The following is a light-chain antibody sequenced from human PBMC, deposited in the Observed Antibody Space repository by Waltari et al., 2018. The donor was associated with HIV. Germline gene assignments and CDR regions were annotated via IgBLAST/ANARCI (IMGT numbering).Light chain of an antibody. CDR3: HSDGTNKQV. J-gene: IGLJ2*01. CDR2: EDN. V-gene: IGLV6-57*04. Sequence: NFMLTPPHSMSESPGKTVTISCTRSSGSIASNYVQWYQQRPGSAHTTVIYEDNERPSGVPDRFSGSIDRYSNSVSLSISGLKAEDEAYYYWHSDGTNKQVFGRGTKLTVV. CDR1: SGSIASNY.